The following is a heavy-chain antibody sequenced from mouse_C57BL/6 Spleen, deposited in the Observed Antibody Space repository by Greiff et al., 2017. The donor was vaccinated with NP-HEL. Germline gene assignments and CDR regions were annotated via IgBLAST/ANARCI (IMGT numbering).Heavy chain of an antibody. V-gene: IGHV1-42*01. CDR3: ARNYRGYFDY. J-gene: IGHJ2*01. D-gene: IGHD2-1*01. CDR2: INPSTGGT. CDR1: GYSFTGYY. Sequence: EVQLQQSGPELVKPGASVKISCKASGYSFTGYYMNWVKQSPEKSLEWIGEINPSTGGTTYNQKFKAKATLTVAKSSSTAYMQLKSLTSEDSAVYYCARNYRGYFDYWGQGTTLTVSS.